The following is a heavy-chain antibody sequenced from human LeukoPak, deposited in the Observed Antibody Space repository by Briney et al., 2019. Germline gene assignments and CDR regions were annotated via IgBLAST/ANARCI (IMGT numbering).Heavy chain of an antibody. CDR1: GGSISSYY. CDR2: IYYSGST. V-gene: IGHV4-59*01. J-gene: IGHJ4*02. D-gene: IGHD6-13*01. Sequence: SETLSLTCTVSGGSISSYYWSWIRQPPGKGLGWIGYIYYSGSTNYNPSLKSRVTISVDTSKNQFSLKLSSVTAADMAVYYCARGGRIAAAGFDYWGQVTLVTVSS. CDR3: ARGGRIAAAGFDY.